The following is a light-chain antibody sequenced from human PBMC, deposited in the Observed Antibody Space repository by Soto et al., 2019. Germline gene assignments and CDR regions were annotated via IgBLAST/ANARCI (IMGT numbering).Light chain of an antibody. CDR2: EVS. J-gene: IGLJ1*01. CDR1: SSEVGGYNY. V-gene: IGLV2-14*01. CDR3: SSYTSTSTRV. Sequence: QSVLTQPAFVSGCPGQSITVSCAWRSSEVGGYNYVSWYQHPPGKAPKLMISEVSNRPSGVSNRFSGSKSGNTASLTISGLQAEDEADYYCSSYTSTSTRVFGTGTKVTVL.